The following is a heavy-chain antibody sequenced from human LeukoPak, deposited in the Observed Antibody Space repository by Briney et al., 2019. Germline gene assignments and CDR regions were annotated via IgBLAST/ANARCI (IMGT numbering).Heavy chain of an antibody. CDR3: VRDGDDYNFDY. V-gene: IGHV3-74*01. CDR1: GFTFRNFW. J-gene: IGHJ4*02. CDR2: VKGDGSFT. D-gene: IGHD5-24*01. Sequence: GGSLRLSCAASGFTFRNFWMLWVRQAPGKGLVWVSRVKGDGSFTDYADSVKGRFTISRDNAKNTLYLQMYRLGAEDTAAYYCVRDGDDYNFDYWGQGSLVTVSS.